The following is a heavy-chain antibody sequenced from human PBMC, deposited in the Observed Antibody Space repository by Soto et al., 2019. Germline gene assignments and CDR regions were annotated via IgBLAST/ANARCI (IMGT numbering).Heavy chain of an antibody. CDR1: GFTFSSNW. J-gene: IGHJ4*02. Sequence: EVQLVESGGGLVQPGGSLRLSCAASGFTFSSNWMYWVRQAPGKGLVWVSHINSDGSGTTYADSVKGRFTISRDNAKNTLYLQMNSLRAEDTAVYYCARPRGDDCSGGSCSFYYFDYWGQGTLVTVSS. V-gene: IGHV3-74*01. CDR2: INSDGSGT. CDR3: ARPRGDDCSGGSCSFYYFDY. D-gene: IGHD2-15*01.